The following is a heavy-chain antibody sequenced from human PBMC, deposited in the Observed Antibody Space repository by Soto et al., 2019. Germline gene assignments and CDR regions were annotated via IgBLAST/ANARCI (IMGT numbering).Heavy chain of an antibody. V-gene: IGHV3-30*18. Sequence: GGSLRLSCAASGFTFGSYGMHWVRQAPGKGLEWVAVISYDGSNKYYADSVKGRFTISRDNSKNTLYLQMNSLRAEDTAVYYCAKDTERLAPYGMDVWGQGTTVTVSS. CDR2: ISYDGSNK. J-gene: IGHJ6*02. CDR3: AKDTERLAPYGMDV. D-gene: IGHD6-19*01. CDR1: GFTFGSYG.